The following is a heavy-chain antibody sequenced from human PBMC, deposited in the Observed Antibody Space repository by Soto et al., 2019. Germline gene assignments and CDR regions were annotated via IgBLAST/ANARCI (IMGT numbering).Heavy chain of an antibody. V-gene: IGHV3-23*01. CDR3: AKDEAYYYDSSGYFSQYFDY. D-gene: IGHD3-22*01. Sequence: GGSLRLSCAASGFTFSSYAMSWVRQAPGKGLEWVSAISGSGGSTYYADSVKGRFTISRDNSKNTLYLQMNSLRAEDTAVYYCAKDEAYYYDSSGYFSQYFDYWGQGTLVTVSS. J-gene: IGHJ4*02. CDR2: ISGSGGST. CDR1: GFTFSSYA.